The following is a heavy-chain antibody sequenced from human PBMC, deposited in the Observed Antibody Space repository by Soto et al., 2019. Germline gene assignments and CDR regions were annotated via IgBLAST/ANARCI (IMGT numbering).Heavy chain of an antibody. CDR2: INPNSGGT. Sequence: ASVKVSCKASGYTFTGYYMHWVRQAPGQGLEWMGWINPNSGGTNYAQKFQGRVTMTRDTSISTAYMELSRLRSEDTAVYYCATSLGIVVVTAIRYFDYWGQGALVTVSS. CDR1: GYTFTGYY. V-gene: IGHV1-2*02. J-gene: IGHJ4*02. CDR3: ATSLGIVVVTAIRYFDY. D-gene: IGHD2-21*02.